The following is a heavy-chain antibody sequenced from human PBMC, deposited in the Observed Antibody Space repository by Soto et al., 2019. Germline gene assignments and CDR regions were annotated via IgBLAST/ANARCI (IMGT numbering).Heavy chain of an antibody. CDR3: AKDVVDCSGGSCYNWFDP. CDR2: ISGSGGST. J-gene: IGHJ5*02. Sequence: GGSLRLSCAASGFTFSSYAMSWVRQAPGKGLEWVSAISGSGGSTYYADSVKGRFTISRDNSKNTLYLQMNSLRAEDTAVYYCAKDVVDCSGGSCYNWFDPWGQGTLVTVSS. V-gene: IGHV3-23*01. D-gene: IGHD2-15*01. CDR1: GFTFSSYA.